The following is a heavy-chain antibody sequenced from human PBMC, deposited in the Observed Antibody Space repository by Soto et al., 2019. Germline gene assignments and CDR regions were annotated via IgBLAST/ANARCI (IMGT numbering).Heavy chain of an antibody. CDR3: AKRTTGWYFDL. CDR2: ISGSGGST. Sequence: EVQLLESGGGLVQPGGSLRLSCAASGFTFTSYAMNWVRQAPGKGLEWVSVISGSGGSTYYAGSVKGRFTISRDNSKNTLYLQMNSLRAEDTAVYYCAKRTTGWYFDLWGRGTLVTVSS. J-gene: IGHJ2*01. CDR1: GFTFTSYA. V-gene: IGHV3-23*01.